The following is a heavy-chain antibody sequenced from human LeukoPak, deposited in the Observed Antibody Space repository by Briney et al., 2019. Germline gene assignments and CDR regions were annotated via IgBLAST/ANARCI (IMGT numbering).Heavy chain of an antibody. V-gene: IGHV3-7*01. J-gene: IGHJ6*03. Sequence: PGGSLRLSCAASGFTFSSYWMSWVRQASGKGLEWVANIKQDGSEKYYVDSVRGRFTISRDNAKNSLYLQMNSLRAEDTAVYYCARVFYDSSGYYYYYYYYMDVWGKGTTVTVSS. CDR1: GFTFSSYW. CDR3: ARVFYDSSGYYYYYYYYMDV. CDR2: IKQDGSEK. D-gene: IGHD3-22*01.